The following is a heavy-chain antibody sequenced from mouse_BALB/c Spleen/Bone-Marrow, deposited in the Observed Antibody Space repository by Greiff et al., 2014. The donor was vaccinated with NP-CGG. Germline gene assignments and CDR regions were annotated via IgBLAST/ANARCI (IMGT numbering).Heavy chain of an antibody. CDR1: GYTFTSYW. Sequence: VKLQESGAELAKPGASVKMSCKASGYTFTSYWMHWVKQRPGQGLEWIGYINPSTGYTDYNQKFKDKVTLTADKSSSTAYMQLSSLTSEDSAVYYCARRLNWDWFAYWGQGTLVTVSA. D-gene: IGHD4-1*01. CDR2: INPSTGYT. J-gene: IGHJ3*01. V-gene: IGHV1-7*01. CDR3: ARRLNWDWFAY.